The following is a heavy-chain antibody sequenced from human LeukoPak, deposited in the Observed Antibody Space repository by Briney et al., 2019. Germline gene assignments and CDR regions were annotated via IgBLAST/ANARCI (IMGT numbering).Heavy chain of an antibody. J-gene: IGHJ4*02. CDR3: VRDFRSADY. CDR1: GFTCSFYC. V-gene: IGHV3-74*01. CDR2: ICPDGPVT. Sequence: GGSLESSCAASGFTCSFYCMNWVRQAPGKGPMWVSRICPDGPVTNYADSVKARFSISRDNARNTVYLQMNSLRAEDTAIYYCVRDFRSADYWGQGTLVTVSS.